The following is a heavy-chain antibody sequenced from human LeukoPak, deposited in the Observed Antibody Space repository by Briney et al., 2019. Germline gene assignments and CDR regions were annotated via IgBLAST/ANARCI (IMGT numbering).Heavy chain of an antibody. D-gene: IGHD5-24*01. CDR2: IIPIFGTA. CDR1: GGTFSSYA. Sequence: SVKVSCKASGGTFSSYAVSWVRQAPGQGLEWMGGIIPIFGTANYAQKFQGRVTITADESTRTAYMELSSLRSEDTAVYYCARDKMAYYYYYMDVWGKGTTVTVSS. V-gene: IGHV1-69*13. CDR3: ARDKMAYYYYYMDV. J-gene: IGHJ6*03.